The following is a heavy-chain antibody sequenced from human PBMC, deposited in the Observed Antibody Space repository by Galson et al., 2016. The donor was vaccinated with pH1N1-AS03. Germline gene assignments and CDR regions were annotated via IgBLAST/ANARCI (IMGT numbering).Heavy chain of an antibody. J-gene: IGHJ3*02. CDR3: ARPRGWSGHDAFDI. V-gene: IGHV1-69*06. Sequence: SVKVSCKASGGTFSSFAISWVRQAPGQGLEWMGGIIPIFGTPNYAQKFQGRVTITADKSTFTAYMVLSSLRSEATAVYYCARPRGWSGHDAFDILGQGTMVTVSS. CDR2: IIPIFGTP. CDR1: GGTFSSFA. D-gene: IGHD3-3*01.